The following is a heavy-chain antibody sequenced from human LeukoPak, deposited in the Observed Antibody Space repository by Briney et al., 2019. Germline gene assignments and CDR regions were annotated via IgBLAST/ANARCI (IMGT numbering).Heavy chain of an antibody. D-gene: IGHD1-26*01. CDR3: ARGLVGATTPLDY. CDR1: GGSISSSSYY. J-gene: IGHJ4*02. Sequence: PSETLSLTCTVSGGSISSSSYYWGWIRQPPGKGLEWIGSIYYSGSTYYNPSLKSRVTISVDTSKNQFSLKLSSVTAADTAVYYCARGLVGATTPLDYWGQGTLVTVSS. CDR2: IYYSGST. V-gene: IGHV4-39*07.